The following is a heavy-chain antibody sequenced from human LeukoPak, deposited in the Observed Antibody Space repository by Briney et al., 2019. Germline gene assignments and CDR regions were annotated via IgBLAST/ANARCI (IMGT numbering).Heavy chain of an antibody. CDR1: GFTFSSYA. J-gene: IGHJ1*01. Sequence: GGSLRLSCAASGFTFSSYAMHWVRQAPGKGLEWVAVISYDGSAKYYADSVKGRFTISIDNAKNSLYLQMNSLRAEDTAVYYCARGRGLVTPAEYFQHWARAPWSPSPQ. V-gene: IGHV3-30-3*01. D-gene: IGHD3/OR15-3a*01. CDR2: ISYDGSAK. CDR3: ARGRGLVTPAEYFQH.